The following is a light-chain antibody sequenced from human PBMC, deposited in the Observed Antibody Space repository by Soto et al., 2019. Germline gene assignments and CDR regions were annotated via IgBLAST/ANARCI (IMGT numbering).Light chain of an antibody. V-gene: IGLV2-14*01. J-gene: IGLJ1*01. Sequence: QPASVSGSPGQSITISCVGTSGDIGDYNYVSWYQQHPGKVPKVIIYDVSNRPSGVSYRFSGTKSGNTASLTVSGLQAEDEADYYCCSYTRSGTLIFGTGTKLTVL. CDR3: CSYTRSGTLI. CDR1: SGDIGDYNY. CDR2: DVS.